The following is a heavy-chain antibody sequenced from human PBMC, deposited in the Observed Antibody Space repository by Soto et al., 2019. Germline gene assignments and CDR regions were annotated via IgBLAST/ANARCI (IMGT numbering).Heavy chain of an antibody. Sequence: SETLSLTCTVSGASISGFYWSWIRKSARKGLEWIGRIYATGTTDHNPSLKSRGMMSVDTSKKQISLKLRSVTAADTALYYCVRDGNKTLRDWFDPWGQGISVTVSS. D-gene: IGHD1-1*01. J-gene: IGHJ5*02. CDR1: GASISGFY. CDR3: VRDGNKTLRDWFDP. CDR2: IYATGTT. V-gene: IGHV4-4*07.